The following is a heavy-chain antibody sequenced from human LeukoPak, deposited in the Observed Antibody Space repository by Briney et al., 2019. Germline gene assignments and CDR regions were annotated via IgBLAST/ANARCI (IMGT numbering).Heavy chain of an antibody. CDR3: ARGAHKRDDYGGFFDY. Sequence: PGGSLRLSCAASGFTFSDYYMSWIRQAPDKGLEWLAVISYDGTYKYYADSVKGRFTISRDNSENTLYLQMNSLRPEDTAVYYCARGAHKRDDYGGFFDYWGQGTLVTVSS. CDR1: GFTFSDYY. J-gene: IGHJ4*02. V-gene: IGHV3-30*03. D-gene: IGHD4-23*01. CDR2: ISYDGTYK.